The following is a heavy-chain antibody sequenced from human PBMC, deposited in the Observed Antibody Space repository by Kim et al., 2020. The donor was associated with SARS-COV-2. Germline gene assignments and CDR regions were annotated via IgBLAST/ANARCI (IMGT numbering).Heavy chain of an antibody. Sequence: GGSLRLSCAASGFTFSSYWMHWVRQAPGKGLVWVSRINSDGSSTSYADSVKGRFTISRDNAKNTLYLQMNSLRAEDTAVYYCARALGTVTAPLYFDYWGQGTLVTVSS. V-gene: IGHV3-74*01. J-gene: IGHJ4*02. CDR1: GFTFSSYW. CDR3: ARALGTVTAPLYFDY. CDR2: INSDGSST. D-gene: IGHD4-17*01.